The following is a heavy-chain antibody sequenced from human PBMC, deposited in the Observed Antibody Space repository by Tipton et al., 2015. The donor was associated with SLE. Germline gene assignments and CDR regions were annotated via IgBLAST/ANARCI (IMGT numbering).Heavy chain of an antibody. CDR1: GGSISSHY. CDR3: AREGSSSWYSYYYYYMDV. Sequence: LRLSCTVSGGSISSHYWSWIRQPPGKGLEWIGYIYYSGSTNYNPSLKSRVTISVDTSKNQFSLKLSSVTAADTAVYYCAREGSSSWYSYYYYYMDVWGKGTTVTVSS. CDR2: IYYSGST. D-gene: IGHD6-13*01. J-gene: IGHJ6*03. V-gene: IGHV4-59*11.